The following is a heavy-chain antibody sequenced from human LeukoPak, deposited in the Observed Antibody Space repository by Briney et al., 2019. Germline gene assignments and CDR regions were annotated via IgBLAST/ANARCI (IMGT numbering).Heavy chain of an antibody. V-gene: IGHV1-46*01. Sequence: ASVKVSCKASGYTFTSYYMHCVRQAPGQGLEWMGIINPNSGSTSYAQKFQGRVTMTRDTSTSTVYMELSSLRSEDTAGYYCASGSGFDWAGGYWGQGTLVTVSS. D-gene: IGHD5-12*01. CDR3: ASGSGFDWAGGY. J-gene: IGHJ4*02. CDR2: INPNSGST. CDR1: GYTFTSYY.